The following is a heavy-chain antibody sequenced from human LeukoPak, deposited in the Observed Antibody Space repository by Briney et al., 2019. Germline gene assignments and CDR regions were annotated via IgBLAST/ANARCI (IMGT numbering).Heavy chain of an antibody. CDR2: IHGNGST. V-gene: IGHV4-4*07. J-gene: IGHJ6*03. D-gene: IGHD2/OR15-2a*01. CDR1: GASITSHS. Sequence: SETLSLTCTVSGASITSHSWNWIRQPAGKGLDLIGRIHGNGSTNYNPSLKSRVTMSLDTTKSQFSLKVPSVTAADTALYYCARDMVSTWPYFYTYYYMDVWGQGTTVAVSS. CDR3: ARDMVSTWPYFYTYYYMDV.